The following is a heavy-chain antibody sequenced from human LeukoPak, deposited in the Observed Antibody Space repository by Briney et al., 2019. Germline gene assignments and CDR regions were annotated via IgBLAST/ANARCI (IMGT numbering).Heavy chain of an antibody. V-gene: IGHV3-43D*03. CDR1: GFTLSSYA. J-gene: IGHJ4*02. Sequence: TGGSLRLSCAASGFTLSSYAMHWVRQAPGEGLEWVSLISWDGGSTYYADSVKGRFTISRDNSKNSLYLQMNSLRAEDTALYYCAKDYGSGSYYKSYFDYWGQGTLVTVSS. CDR3: AKDYGSGSYYKSYFDY. D-gene: IGHD3-10*01. CDR2: ISWDGGST.